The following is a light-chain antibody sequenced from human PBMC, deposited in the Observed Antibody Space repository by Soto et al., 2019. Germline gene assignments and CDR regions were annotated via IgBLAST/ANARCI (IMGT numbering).Light chain of an antibody. CDR1: SSDVGGYNS. CDR3: SSFTSSITYV. V-gene: IGLV2-14*01. CDR2: DVT. J-gene: IGLJ1*01. Sequence: GSPGQSIPISCTGTSSDVGGYNSVSWYRQDPGKAPKLMIYDVTNRPSGVSNRFSGSKSGNTASLTISGLQAEDEADYYCSSFTSSITYVFGTGTKVTVL.